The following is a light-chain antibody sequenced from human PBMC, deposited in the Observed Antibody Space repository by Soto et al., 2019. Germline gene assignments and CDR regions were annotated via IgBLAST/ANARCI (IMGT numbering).Light chain of an antibody. CDR1: QNLLHSNGYNY. CDR3: MQALQTWT. J-gene: IGKJ1*01. CDR2: LGS. Sequence: DLVMTQSPLSLPVTPGEPASISCRSSQNLLHSNGYNYLDWYLQKPGQSPQLLIYLGSNRASGVPDRFSGSGSGTDFTLKISRVEAEDVGVYYCMQALQTWTFGQGTKVEIK. V-gene: IGKV2-28*01.